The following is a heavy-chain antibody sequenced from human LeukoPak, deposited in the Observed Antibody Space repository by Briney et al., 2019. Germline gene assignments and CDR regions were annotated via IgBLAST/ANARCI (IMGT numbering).Heavy chain of an antibody. CDR2: IYYSGST. Sequence: SETLSLTCTVSGGSISNYYWSWIRQPPGKGLEWIGYIYYSGSTNYNPSLKSRVSISVDTSKNQFSLKLSSVTAADTAVYYCARRVVGTTTSAFDIWGQGTMVTVSS. CDR1: GGSISNYY. J-gene: IGHJ3*02. D-gene: IGHD1-26*01. V-gene: IGHV4-59*01. CDR3: ARRVVGTTTSAFDI.